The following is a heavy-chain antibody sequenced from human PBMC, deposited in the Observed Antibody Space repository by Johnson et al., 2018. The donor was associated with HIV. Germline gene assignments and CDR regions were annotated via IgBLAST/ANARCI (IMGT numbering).Heavy chain of an antibody. CDR1: GFSFSTYA. CDR2: ISGGGSGT. J-gene: IGHJ3*01. Sequence: VQLVESLRLSCAASGFSFSTYAMTWVRQAPGKGLQWVSTISGGGSGTYYADSVKSRYTISRDNSKNTLYLQMTSLRVDDTAVYLCAQQGSDPPLWGQGTLVTVSS. V-gene: IGHV3-23*01. CDR3: AQQGSDPPL.